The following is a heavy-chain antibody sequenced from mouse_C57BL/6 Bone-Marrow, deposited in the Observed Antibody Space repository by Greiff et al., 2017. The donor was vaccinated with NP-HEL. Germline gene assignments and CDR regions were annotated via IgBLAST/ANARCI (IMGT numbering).Heavy chain of an antibody. CDR2: IRNKANGYTT. J-gene: IGHJ2*01. CDR3: ARYEPAYYFDY. Sequence: EVQVVESGGGLVQPGGSLSLSCAASGFTFTDYYMSWVRQPPGKALEWLGFIRNKANGYTTEYSASVKGRFTISRDNSQSILYLQMNALRAEDSATYYCARYEPAYYFDYWGQGTTLTVSS. CDR1: GFTFTDYY. V-gene: IGHV7-3*01.